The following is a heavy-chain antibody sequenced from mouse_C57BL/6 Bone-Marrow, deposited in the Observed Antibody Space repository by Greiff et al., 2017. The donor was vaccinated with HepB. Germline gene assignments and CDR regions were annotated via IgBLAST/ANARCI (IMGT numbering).Heavy chain of an antibody. CDR3: ARDLTGTRDY. CDR2: ISDGGSYT. V-gene: IGHV5-4*01. D-gene: IGHD4-1*01. J-gene: IGHJ2*01. Sequence: EVMLVESGGGLVKPGGSLKLSCAASGFTFSSYAMSWVRQTPEKRLEWVATISDGGSYTYYPDNVKGRLTISRDNAKNNLYLQMSHLKSEDTAMYYCARDLTGTRDYWGQGTTLTVSS. CDR1: GFTFSSYA.